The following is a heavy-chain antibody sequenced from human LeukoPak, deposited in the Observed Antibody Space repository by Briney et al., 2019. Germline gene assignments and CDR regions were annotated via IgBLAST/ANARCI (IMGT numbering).Heavy chain of an antibody. CDR2: ISSSSSYI. CDR1: GFTFSSYS. CDR3: ARAVAGLTSYNWFDP. J-gene: IGHJ5*02. V-gene: IGHV3-21*01. D-gene: IGHD2-15*01. Sequence: GGSLRLSCAASGFTFSSYSMNWVRQAPGKGLEWVSSISSSSSYIYYADSVKGRFTISRDNAKNSLYLQMNSLRAEDTAVYYCARAVAGLTSYNWFDPWGQGTLVTVSS.